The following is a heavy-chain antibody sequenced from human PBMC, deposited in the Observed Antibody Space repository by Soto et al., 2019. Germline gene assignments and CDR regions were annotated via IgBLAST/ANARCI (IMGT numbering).Heavy chain of an antibody. CDR2: IYYSGST. Sequence: PSETLSLTCTASGGSISSYYWSWIRQPPGKGLEWIGYIYYSGSTNYNPSLKSRVTISLDKSKSQFSLRLISVTAADTAVYYCTREQSDDNYFDPWGQGTLVTVSS. CDR1: GGSISSYY. V-gene: IGHV4-59*01. D-gene: IGHD6-19*01. CDR3: TREQSDDNYFDP. J-gene: IGHJ5*02.